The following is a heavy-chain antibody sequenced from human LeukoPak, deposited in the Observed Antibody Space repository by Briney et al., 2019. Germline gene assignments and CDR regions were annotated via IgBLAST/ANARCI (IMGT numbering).Heavy chain of an antibody. CDR2: IIPIFGTA. CDR1: GGTFSSYA. CDR3: ARVGVEWELPDY. Sequence: GPSVKVSCKASGGTFSSYAISWVRQAPGQGLEWMGGIIPIFGTANYAQKFQGRVTITTDESTSTAYMELSSLRSEDTAVYYCARVGVEWELPDYWGQGTLVTVSS. D-gene: IGHD1-26*01. J-gene: IGHJ4*02. V-gene: IGHV1-69*05.